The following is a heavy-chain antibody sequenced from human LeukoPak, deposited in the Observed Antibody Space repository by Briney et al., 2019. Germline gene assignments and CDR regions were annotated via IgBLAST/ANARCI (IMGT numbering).Heavy chain of an antibody. V-gene: IGHV3-48*04. CDR1: GFTFSSYS. J-gene: IGHJ4*02. CDR3: ARGPAGDPFDH. Sequence: QPGGSLRLSCAASGFTFSSYSMNWVRQAPGKGLEWVSFIGSSGSPIYYADSVKGRFTISRDNAKNSLYLQMSSLRVEDTAVYYCARGPAGDPFDHWGQGTLVTVSS. D-gene: IGHD3-16*01. CDR2: IGSSGSPI.